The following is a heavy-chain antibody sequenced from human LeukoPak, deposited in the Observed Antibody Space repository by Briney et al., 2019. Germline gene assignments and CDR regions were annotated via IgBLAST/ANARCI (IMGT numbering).Heavy chain of an antibody. Sequence: GGSLRLSCAASEFSVGSNYMTWVRQAPGKGLEWVSLIYSGGSTYYADSVKGRFTNSRDNSKNTLYLQMNSLRAEDTAVYYCARSLRVRGVPDYMDVWGKGTTVIISS. V-gene: IGHV3-66*01. CDR3: ARSLRVRGVPDYMDV. D-gene: IGHD3-10*02. J-gene: IGHJ6*03. CDR2: IYSGGST. CDR1: EFSVGSNY.